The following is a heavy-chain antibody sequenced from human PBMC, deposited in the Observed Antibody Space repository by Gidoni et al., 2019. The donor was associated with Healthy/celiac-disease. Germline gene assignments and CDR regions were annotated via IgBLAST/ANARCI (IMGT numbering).Heavy chain of an antibody. CDR3: ARDFDYGDYDNPFDY. CDR2: AYNGNT. CDR1: GYTFTSYG. V-gene: IGHV1-18*01. D-gene: IGHD4-17*01. J-gene: IGHJ4*02. Sequence: QVQLVQSGAEVKKTGASVKVSCKASGYTFTSYGISAYNGNTNYAQKLQGRVTMTTDTSTSTAYMELRSLRSDDTAVYYCARDFDYGDYDNPFDYWGQGTLVTVSS.